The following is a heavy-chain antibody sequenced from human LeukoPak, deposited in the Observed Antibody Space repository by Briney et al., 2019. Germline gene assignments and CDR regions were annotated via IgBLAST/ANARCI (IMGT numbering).Heavy chain of an antibody. D-gene: IGHD3-16*01. V-gene: IGHV4-59*01. CDR2: IYYSGST. J-gene: IGHJ5*02. CDR3: ARDPGGDWFDP. CDR1: GGSISSYY. Sequence: PSETLSLTCTVSGGSISSYYWSWIRQPPGKGLEWIGYIYYSGSTNYNPSLKSRVTISVDTSKNQFSLKLSPVTAADTAVYYCARDPGGDWFDPWGQGTLVTVSS.